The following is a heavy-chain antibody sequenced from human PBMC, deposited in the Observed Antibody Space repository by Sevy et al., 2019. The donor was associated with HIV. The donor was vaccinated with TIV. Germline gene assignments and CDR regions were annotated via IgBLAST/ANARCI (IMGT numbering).Heavy chain of an antibody. CDR3: AGENAWGRGYS. D-gene: IGHD1-26*01. CDR1: GGSITSLY. Sequence: SETLSLTCTVSGGSITSLYWNWIRQPPGKGLEWIANIYYNGNINYNPSLKSRVTLSLDTSKNRFSLRLSSVIAADTAMYYCAGENAWGRGYSWGQGTLVTVSS. V-gene: IGHV4-59*08. J-gene: IGHJ4*02. CDR2: IYYNGNI.